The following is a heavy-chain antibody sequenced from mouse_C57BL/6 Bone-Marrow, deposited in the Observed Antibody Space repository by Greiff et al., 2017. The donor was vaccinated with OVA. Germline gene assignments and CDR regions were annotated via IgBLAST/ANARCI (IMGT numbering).Heavy chain of an antibody. CDR1: GYTFTSYW. V-gene: IGHV1-52*01. CDR3: ARFDPSFDY. J-gene: IGHJ2*01. Sequence: QVQLKQPGAELVRPGSSVKLSCKASGYTFTSYWMHWVKQRPIQGLEWIGNIDPSDSETHYNQKFKDKATLTVDISSSTAYMQLSSLTSEDSAVYYCARFDPSFDYWGQGTTLTVSS. CDR2: IDPSDSET.